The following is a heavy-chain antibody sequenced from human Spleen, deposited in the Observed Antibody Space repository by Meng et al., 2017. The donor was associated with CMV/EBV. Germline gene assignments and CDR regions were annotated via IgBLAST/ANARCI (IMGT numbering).Heavy chain of an antibody. CDR3: ARGSGGYRLKFDH. J-gene: IGHJ4*02. D-gene: IGHD3-3*01. CDR2: MYHSGNT. CDR1: GASVRSEAYY. V-gene: IGHV4-61*08. Sequence: SGASVRSEAYYWRWIRQPPGKGLEWIAYMYHSGNTNYHPSLNSRITMSVDPSKNQFSLKVRSLTAADTAVYFCARGSGGYRLKFDHWGQGALVTVSS.